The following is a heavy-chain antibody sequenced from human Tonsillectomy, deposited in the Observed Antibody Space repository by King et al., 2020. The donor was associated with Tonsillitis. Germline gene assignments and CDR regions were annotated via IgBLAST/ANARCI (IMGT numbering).Heavy chain of an antibody. V-gene: IGHV4-31*03. CDR3: AREDPGYGAGDYPHSLDC. CDR2: VFYTGRT. Sequence: VQLQESGPGLVKPSQTLSLTCSVSGDSISSDGYYWEWIRPHPGKGLEWVGDVFYTGRTYCNPSLQSRLTISLDTSKKQFSLKLTSVTAADTAVYYCAREDPGYGAGDYPHSLDCWGQGTLVTVSS. D-gene: IGHD3-10*01. J-gene: IGHJ4*02. CDR1: GDSISSDGYY.